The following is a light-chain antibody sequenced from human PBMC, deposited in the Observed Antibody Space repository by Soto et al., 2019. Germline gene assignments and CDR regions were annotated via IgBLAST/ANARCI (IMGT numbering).Light chain of an antibody. J-gene: IGLJ2*01. CDR3: QSYDSSNHVV. V-gene: IGLV6-57*01. CDR2: EDK. CDR1: SGSIASNY. Sequence: NFMLTQPHSVSESPGKTVTISCTRSSGSIASNYVQWYQQRPGSSPTTVIYEDKQRPSGVPDRFSGSIDRSSNSASLTISGLKTEDEADYYCQSYDSSNHVVFGGGTKLTVL.